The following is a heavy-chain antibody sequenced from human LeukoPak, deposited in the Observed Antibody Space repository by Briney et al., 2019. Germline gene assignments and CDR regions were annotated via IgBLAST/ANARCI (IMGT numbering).Heavy chain of an antibody. CDR2: ISAYNGNT. Sequence: ASVKVSCKASGGTFCSYAISWVGQAPGQGREGMGWISAYNGNTNYAQKRQGRVTMTSNTSTSTAYMELRSLRSDDTAVYYCARDGSWYRYNWFDPWGQGTLVTVSS. V-gene: IGHV1-18*01. J-gene: IGHJ5*02. CDR3: ARDGSWYRYNWFDP. D-gene: IGHD6-13*01. CDR1: GGTFCSYA.